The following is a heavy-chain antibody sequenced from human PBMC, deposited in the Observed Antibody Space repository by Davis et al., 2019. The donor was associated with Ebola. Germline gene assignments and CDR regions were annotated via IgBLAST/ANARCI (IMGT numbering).Heavy chain of an antibody. CDR3: AGTVTTPYFDY. CDR1: GGSISSSSYY. V-gene: IGHV4-39*01. Sequence: SETLSLTCTVSGGSISSSSYYWGWIRQPPGKGLEWIGSIYYSGNTYYNPSLKSRVTISVDTSKNQFSLKLSSVTAADTAVYYCAGTVTTPYFDYWGQGTLVTVSS. D-gene: IGHD4-17*01. J-gene: IGHJ4*02. CDR2: IYYSGNT.